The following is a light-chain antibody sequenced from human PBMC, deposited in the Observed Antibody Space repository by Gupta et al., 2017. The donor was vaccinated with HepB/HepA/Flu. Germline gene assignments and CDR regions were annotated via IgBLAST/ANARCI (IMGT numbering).Light chain of an antibody. CDR2: DAS. J-gene: IGKJ3*01. CDR3: HQRCDCPFT. CDR1: QSVSSY. V-gene: IGKV3-11*01. Sequence: EIVLTQSPATLSLSPGERATLSCRASQSVSSYLAWYQQKPGQAPRLLIYDASNRANGIQATFSGSGSGTXFTLTIXSRVPPDFAVYYCHQRCDCPFTFGXGTKVDIK.